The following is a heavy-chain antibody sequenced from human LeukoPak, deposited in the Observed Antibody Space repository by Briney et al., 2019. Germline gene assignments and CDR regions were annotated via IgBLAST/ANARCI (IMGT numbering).Heavy chain of an antibody. V-gene: IGHV3-30*02. CDR2: IRYDGSNK. J-gene: IGHJ3*02. CDR3: ARDPLFNDILTGYYLDDAFDI. CDR1: GFTFSSYG. Sequence: PGGSLRLSCAASGFTFSSYGMHWVRQAPGKGLEGVAFIRYDGSNKYYADSVKGRFTISRDNSKNTLYLQMNSLRAEDTAVYYCARDPLFNDILTGYYLDDAFDIWGQGTMVTVSS. D-gene: IGHD3-9*01.